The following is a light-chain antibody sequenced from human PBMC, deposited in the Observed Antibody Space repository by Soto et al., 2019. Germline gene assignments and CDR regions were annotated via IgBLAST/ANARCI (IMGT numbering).Light chain of an antibody. Sequence: SYELTQPPSVSVAPGKTATITCGGTNIGRKSVHWYQQKPGQAPILVIYYDTDRPSGIAERFSGSNSGNTATLTISRVEAGDEADYFCQVWDTGSDHPVFGGGTKLTVL. CDR3: QVWDTGSDHPV. CDR1: NIGRKS. CDR2: YDT. J-gene: IGLJ2*01. V-gene: IGLV3-21*04.